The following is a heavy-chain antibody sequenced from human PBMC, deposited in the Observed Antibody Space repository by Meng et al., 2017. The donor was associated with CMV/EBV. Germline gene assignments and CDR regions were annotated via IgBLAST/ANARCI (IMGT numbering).Heavy chain of an antibody. Sequence: GESLKISCAASGFTFSSYSMNWVRQAPGKGLEWVSSISGSSSYIYYADSVKGRFTISRDNAKNSLYLQMNSLRAEDTAVYYCARGNDFWSGPDDYWGQGTLVTVSS. V-gene: IGHV3-21*01. CDR3: ARGNDFWSGPDDY. CDR2: ISGSSSYI. J-gene: IGHJ4*02. CDR1: GFTFSSYS. D-gene: IGHD3-3*01.